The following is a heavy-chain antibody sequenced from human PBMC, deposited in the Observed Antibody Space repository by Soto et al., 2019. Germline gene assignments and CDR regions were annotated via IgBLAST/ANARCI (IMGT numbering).Heavy chain of an antibody. CDR3: ARDLEGADVFDL. J-gene: IGHJ3*01. V-gene: IGHV3-23*01. D-gene: IGHD3-16*01. CDR1: GFTFSSYA. Sequence: PGGSLRLSCAASGFTFSSYAMSWVRQAPGKGLEWVSAISGSGGSTYYADPVKGRFTITRDVAKNSLYLQMNNLRADDTALYYCARDLEGADVFDLWGQGTMVTVSS. CDR2: ISGSGGST.